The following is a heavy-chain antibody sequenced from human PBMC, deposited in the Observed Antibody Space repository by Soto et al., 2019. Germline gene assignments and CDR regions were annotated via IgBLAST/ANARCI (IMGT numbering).Heavy chain of an antibody. D-gene: IGHD3-22*01. J-gene: IGHJ3*02. CDR1: GFTFSSYS. CDR3: ARDNRLYYYDSSGYYPDAFDI. Sequence: GGSLNLSCAPSGFTFSSYSMNWVRQAPGKGLEWVSYISSSSSTIYYADSVKGRFTISRDNAKNSLYLQMNSLRAEDTAVYYCARDNRLYYYDSSGYYPDAFDIWGQGTMVTVSS. CDR2: ISSSSSTI. V-gene: IGHV3-48*01.